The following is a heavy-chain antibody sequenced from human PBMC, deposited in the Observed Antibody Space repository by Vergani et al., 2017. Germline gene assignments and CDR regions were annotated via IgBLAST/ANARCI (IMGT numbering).Heavy chain of an antibody. D-gene: IGHD6-25*01. CDR2: IYTSGAT. CDR1: GGSFSTGGQS. V-gene: IGHV4-61*02. J-gene: IGHJ6*03. Sequence: QVQLQESGPGLVKPSQTLSLTCTVSGGSFSTGGQSWTWLRQSAGKGLEWIGRIYTSGATNYNPSLRSLAIMSVDASKKQFSLKLRSVTAADTAVYYCARVDTQVPATSHFYYMDVWGKGTTVVVSS. CDR3: ARVDTQVPATSHFYYMDV.